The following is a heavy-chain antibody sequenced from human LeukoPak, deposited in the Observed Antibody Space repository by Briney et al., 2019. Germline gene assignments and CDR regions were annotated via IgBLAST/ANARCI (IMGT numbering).Heavy chain of an antibody. CDR1: GVTLSPYG. V-gene: IGHV3-30*18. Sequence: GMSLRLSCAASGVTLSPYGMHWVRQAPGKGLEWVAVISYEGGTQHYADSVRGRFIISRDNPRNTLYLQMNILRTEDTAVYYCAKEGTPQVSTWYDLWGQGTQVIVSS. J-gene: IGHJ5*02. CDR3: AKEGTPQVSTWYDL. CDR2: ISYEGGTQ. D-gene: IGHD3-10*01.